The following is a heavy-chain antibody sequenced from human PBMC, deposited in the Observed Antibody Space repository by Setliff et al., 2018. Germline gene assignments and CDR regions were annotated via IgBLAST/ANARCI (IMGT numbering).Heavy chain of an antibody. CDR1: GYTFTNYD. Sequence: AASVKVSCKASGYTFTNYDINWVRQATGQGLEWMGWMNPKSGNTGYAQKFQGRVTMTRNTSISTAYMELSSLRSEDTAVYYCARRGGWVVVTATNWFDPWGQGTLVTVSS. CDR2: MNPKSGNT. D-gene: IGHD2-21*02. CDR3: ARRGGWVVVTATNWFDP. J-gene: IGHJ5*02. V-gene: IGHV1-8*02.